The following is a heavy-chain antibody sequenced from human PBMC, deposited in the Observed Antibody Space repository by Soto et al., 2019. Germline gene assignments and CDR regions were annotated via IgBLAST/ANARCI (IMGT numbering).Heavy chain of an antibody. CDR1: GGSFSGYY. Sequence: SETLSLTCAVYGGSFSGYYWSWIRHPPGKGLEWIGEINHSGSTNYNPSLKSRVTISVDTSKNQFSLKLSSVTAADTAVYYCARLSLICSSTSCLPVWGQGTLVTVSS. CDR2: INHSGST. V-gene: IGHV4-34*01. D-gene: IGHD2-2*01. J-gene: IGHJ4*02. CDR3: ARLSLICSSTSCLPV.